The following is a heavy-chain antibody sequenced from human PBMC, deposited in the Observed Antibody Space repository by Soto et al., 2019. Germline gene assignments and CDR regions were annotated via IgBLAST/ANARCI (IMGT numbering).Heavy chain of an antibody. CDR2: IWYDGSNK. D-gene: IGHD6-19*01. CDR1: GFTFSSYG. J-gene: IGHJ3*02. CDR3: ARGEGYSSGWPAFDI. Sequence: GGSLRLSCAASGFTFSSYGRHWVRQAPGKGLEWVAVIWYDGSNKYYADSVKGRFTISRDNSKNTLYLQMNSLRAEDTAVYYCARGEGYSSGWPAFDIWGQGTMVTVSS. V-gene: IGHV3-33*01.